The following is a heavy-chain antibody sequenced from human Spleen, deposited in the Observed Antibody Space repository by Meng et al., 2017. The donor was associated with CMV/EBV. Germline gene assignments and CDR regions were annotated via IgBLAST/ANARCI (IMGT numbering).Heavy chain of an antibody. J-gene: IGHJ4*02. CDR3: ARDRYQVLYDY. CDR2: IYSSGST. CDR1: GGSVSSGGYY. Sequence: CTVSGGSVSSGGYYWSWIRQHPGKGLEWIGYIYSSGSTYYNPSLKSRVAISLDTSKNQFSLKLSSVTAADTVVYYCARDRYQVLYDYWGQGTLVTVSS. V-gene: IGHV4-31*03. D-gene: IGHD2-2*02.